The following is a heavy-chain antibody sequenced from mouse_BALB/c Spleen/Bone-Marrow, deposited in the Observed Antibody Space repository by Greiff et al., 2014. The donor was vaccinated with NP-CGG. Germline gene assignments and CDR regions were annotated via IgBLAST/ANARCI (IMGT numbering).Heavy chain of an antibody. Sequence: EVMLVESGGGLVQPGGSLRLSCATSGFTFTDYYMSWVRQPPGKALEWLGSIRNKANGYTTEYSASVKGRFTISRDNSQSILYLQMNTLRAEDSATYYCARDIGNYVRFAYWGQGTLVTVSA. CDR3: ARDIGNYVRFAY. V-gene: IGHV7-3*02. CDR2: IRNKANGYTT. CDR1: GFTFTDYY. D-gene: IGHD2-1*01. J-gene: IGHJ3*01.